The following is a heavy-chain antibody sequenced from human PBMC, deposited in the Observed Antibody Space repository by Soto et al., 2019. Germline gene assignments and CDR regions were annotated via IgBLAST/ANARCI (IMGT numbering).Heavy chain of an antibody. D-gene: IGHD5-18*01. J-gene: IGHJ6*02. CDR1: GFTFSSYA. CDR3: AKGMLWFQYYYYGMDV. V-gene: IGHV3-23*01. CDR2: ISGSGGST. Sequence: GGSLRLSCAASGFTFSSYAMSWVRQAPGKGLEWVSAISGSGGSTYYADSVKGRFTISRDNSKNTLYLQMNSLRAEDTAVYYCAKGMLWFQYYYYGMDVWGQGTTVTVSS.